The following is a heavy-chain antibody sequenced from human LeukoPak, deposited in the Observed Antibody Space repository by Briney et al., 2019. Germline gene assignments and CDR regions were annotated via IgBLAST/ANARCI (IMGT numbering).Heavy chain of an antibody. Sequence: SETLSLTCTVSGGSINNYYWSWIRQPAGKGLEWIGRIYTRGSTNYNPSLKSRVTMSVDTSKNQFSLKLSSVTAADTAVYYCARGRYCSADICSGGDAFDIWGQGTMVFVSS. CDR3: ARGRYCSADICSGGDAFDI. CDR1: GGSINNYY. D-gene: IGHD2-15*01. CDR2: IYTRGST. J-gene: IGHJ3*02. V-gene: IGHV4-4*07.